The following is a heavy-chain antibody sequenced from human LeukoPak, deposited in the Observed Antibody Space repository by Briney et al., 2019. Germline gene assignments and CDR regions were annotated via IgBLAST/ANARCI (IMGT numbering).Heavy chain of an antibody. D-gene: IGHD1-26*01. CDR3: ARDSGSCRGCAFDI. CDR1: QFTFSNFW. V-gene: IGHV3-7*01. Sequence: GGSLRLSCAASQFTFSNFWMSWVRQAPGKGLEWVANTNRDGSEKYYVDSVKGRVTISRDNAMNFLYLQLNSPRVDDTAVYYCARDSGSCRGCAFDIWGQGTVLTVSS. CDR2: TNRDGSEK. J-gene: IGHJ3*02.